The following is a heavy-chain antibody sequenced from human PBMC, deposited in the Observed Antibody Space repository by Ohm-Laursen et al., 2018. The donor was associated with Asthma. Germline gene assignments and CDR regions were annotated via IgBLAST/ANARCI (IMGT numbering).Heavy chain of an antibody. J-gene: IGHJ5*02. D-gene: IGHD3-9*01. CDR2: MHSSGGA. CDR1: GGSVSSYY. Sequence: PSQTLSLTCAVSGGSVSSYYWSWIRQPPGRGLEWIAYMHSSGGANYNPSLQSRVTLSVDTSNNRVSLRLSFVTAADTALYFCARLDWALSVFDLWGQGALVTVAS. CDR3: ARLDWALSVFDL. V-gene: IGHV4-59*02.